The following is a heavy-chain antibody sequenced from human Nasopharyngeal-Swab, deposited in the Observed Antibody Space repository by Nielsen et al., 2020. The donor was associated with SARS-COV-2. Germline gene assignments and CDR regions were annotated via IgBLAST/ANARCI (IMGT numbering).Heavy chain of an antibody. V-gene: IGHV3-23*01. CDR3: AKDGGGWYTSGWYYFDY. Sequence: LSLTCAASGFPFDNFAMSWVRQAPGKGLEWVSSLSGSGANTYYADSVKGRFTISRDNSKNTLYLLMNSLRAEDTALYYCAKDGGGWYTSGWYYFDYWGQGTLVTVSS. CDR2: LSGSGANT. J-gene: IGHJ4*02. CDR1: GFPFDNFA. D-gene: IGHD6-19*01.